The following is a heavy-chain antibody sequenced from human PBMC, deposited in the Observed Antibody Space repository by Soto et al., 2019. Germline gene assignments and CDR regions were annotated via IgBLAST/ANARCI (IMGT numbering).Heavy chain of an antibody. CDR1: GYTFTDYY. V-gene: IGHV1-2*02. J-gene: IGHJ4*02. Sequence: QVQLVQSGAEVKKPGASVKVSCKASGYTFTDYYMHWVRQAPGQGLEWLGWINPYTGGTNYAHKFQDRVTMTRDTSINTAYLALSRLTSDDTAVYYCARDPIGGGAPYYCDYWGQGTLVTASS. D-gene: IGHD3-16*01. CDR3: ARDPIGGGAPYYCDY. CDR2: INPYTGGT.